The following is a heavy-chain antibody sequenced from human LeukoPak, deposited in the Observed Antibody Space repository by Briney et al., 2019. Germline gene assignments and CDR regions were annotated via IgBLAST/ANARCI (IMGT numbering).Heavy chain of an antibody. V-gene: IGHV1-46*01. CDR2: INPSGGST. Sequence: ASVKVSCKASGYTFTSYYMHWVRQAPGQGLEWMGIINPSGGSTSYAQKFQGRVTMTRDTSTSTVYMELSSLRSEDTAVYYCASSTMVRGGSGYYYYYYMDVWGKGTTVTISS. CDR1: GYTFTSYY. CDR3: ASSTMVRGGSGYYYYYYMDV. J-gene: IGHJ6*03. D-gene: IGHD3-10*01.